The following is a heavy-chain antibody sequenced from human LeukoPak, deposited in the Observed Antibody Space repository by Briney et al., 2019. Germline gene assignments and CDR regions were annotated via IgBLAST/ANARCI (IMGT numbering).Heavy chain of an antibody. Sequence: EKGLEWIGSLYYSGSTYYNPSLKSRVTISVDTSKNQCSLKLSSVTAADTAVYYCARGVRDYGMDVWGQGTTVTVSS. CDR3: ARGVRDYGMDV. V-gene: IGHV4-39*01. J-gene: IGHJ6*02. CDR2: LYYSGST.